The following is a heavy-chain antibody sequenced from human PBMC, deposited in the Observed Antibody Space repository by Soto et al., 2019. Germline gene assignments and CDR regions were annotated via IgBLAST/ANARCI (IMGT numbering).Heavy chain of an antibody. Sequence: HVQLRESGPGLVKPSDTLSLTCAVSGFSISGDNWWGWIRQAPGKGLEWIGYVSHTGFSHYNPSLESRVTMSVDTSKNLFSLKLTSVTVVDTAVYYCVKKTGGYRPFDDWGQGTLVTVSS. J-gene: IGHJ4*02. D-gene: IGHD2-8*02. V-gene: IGHV4-28*01. CDR2: VSHTGFS. CDR1: GFSISGDNW. CDR3: VKKTGGYRPFDD.